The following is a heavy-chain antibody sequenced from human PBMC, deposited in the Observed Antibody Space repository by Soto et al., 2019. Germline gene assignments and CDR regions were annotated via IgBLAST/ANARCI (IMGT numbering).Heavy chain of an antibody. D-gene: IGHD3-22*01. CDR2: ISYDGSNK. J-gene: IGHJ4*02. V-gene: IGHV3-30*03. CDR3: ARSLLGNYYDSSGL. CDR1: GFTFSSYG. Sequence: GGSLRLSCAASGFTFSSYGMHWVRQAPGKGLEWVAVISYDGSNKYYADSVKGRFTISRDNSKNTLYLQMNSLRAEDTAVYYCARSLLGNYYDSSGLWGQGTLVTVSS.